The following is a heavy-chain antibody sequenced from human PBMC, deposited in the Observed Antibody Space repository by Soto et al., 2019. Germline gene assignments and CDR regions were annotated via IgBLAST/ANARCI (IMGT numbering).Heavy chain of an antibody. CDR1: GFTFTSYG. CDR3: SRGGSSWQPHEDS. D-gene: IGHD6-13*01. J-gene: IGHJ4*02. CDR2: VSAYNGNT. V-gene: IGHV1-18*01. Sequence: QVQLVQSGAEVKKPGASMKVSCKASGFTFTSYGISWVRQAPGQGLEWMGWVSAYNGNTPYAQKLQGRVTMTTDTSTTTTYMELRSLSSDDTAVYYCSRGGSSWQPHEDSWGQGTVVTVSS.